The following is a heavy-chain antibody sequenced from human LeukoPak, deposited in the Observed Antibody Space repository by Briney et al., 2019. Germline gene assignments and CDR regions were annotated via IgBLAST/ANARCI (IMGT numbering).Heavy chain of an antibody. D-gene: IGHD3-22*01. J-gene: IGHJ4*02. CDR3: ARDRDHYYDSSGYRFDY. V-gene: IGHV1-46*01. CDR1: GYTFTSYY. CDR2: INPSGGST. Sequence: GASVKVSCKASGYTFTSYYMHWVRQAPGQGLEWMGIINPSGGSTSYAQKFQGRVTMTRDTSTSTVYMELSSLRSEDTAVYYCARDRDHYYDSSGYRFDYWGQGTLVTVSS.